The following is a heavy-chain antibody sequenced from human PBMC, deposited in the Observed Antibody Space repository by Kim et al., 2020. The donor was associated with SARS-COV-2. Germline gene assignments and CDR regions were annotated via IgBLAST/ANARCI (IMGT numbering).Heavy chain of an antibody. CDR3: ARERAGIADVYYYYGMDV. Sequence: GGSLRLSCAASGFTFSSYSMNWVRQAPGKGLEWVSSISSSSSYIYYADSVKGRFTISRDNAKNSLYLQMNSLRAEDTAVYYCARERAGIADVYYYYGMDVWGQGTTVTVSS. J-gene: IGHJ6*02. CDR2: ISSSSSYI. CDR1: GFTFSSYS. D-gene: IGHD6-13*01. V-gene: IGHV3-21*01.